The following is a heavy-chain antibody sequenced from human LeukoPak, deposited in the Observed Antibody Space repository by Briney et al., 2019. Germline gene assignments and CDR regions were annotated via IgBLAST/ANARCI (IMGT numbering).Heavy chain of an antibody. CDR1: GFTCSGFA. Sequence: GGSLRLSCAASGFTCSGFAMRWVRRTPGKGLEWVSVISGSGDNTLYAASVKGRFTISRDNSKNTLYLEMNSLRAEDTAIYYCAKMKGHPLQKYYMDVWGQGTTVTVSS. CDR3: AKMKGHPLQKYYMDV. V-gene: IGHV3-23*01. D-gene: IGHD2/OR15-2a*01. CDR2: ISGSGDNT. J-gene: IGHJ6*01.